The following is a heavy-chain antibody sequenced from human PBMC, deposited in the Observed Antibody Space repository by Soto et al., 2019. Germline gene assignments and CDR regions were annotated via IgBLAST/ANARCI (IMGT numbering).Heavy chain of an antibody. V-gene: IGHV1-2*02. D-gene: IGHD3-22*01. J-gene: IGHJ6*02. CDR3: ARESQMVINPSYYAMDV. Sequence: GASVKVSCKASGYTFNRYYIHWVRQAPGLGLQWMGWISPHTGTTRYGQKFKGRLTMTRDTSVSTVYMELSGLTSDDMGVYYCARESQMVINPSYYAMDVWGHGTTVTVYS. CDR2: ISPHTGTT. CDR1: GYTFNRYY.